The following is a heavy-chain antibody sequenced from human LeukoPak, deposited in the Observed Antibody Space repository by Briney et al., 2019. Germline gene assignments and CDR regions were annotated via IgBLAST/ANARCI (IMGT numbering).Heavy chain of an antibody. CDR1: GGSITSSGSY. CDR3: ARQNSVVAAASWFDP. J-gene: IGHJ5*02. Sequence: SETLSLTGTVSGGSITSSGSYWGWIRQPPGKGLEWIGSIFYTGRTYYNPSLKSRVTISVDTSKNCFSLKRTSVTAADTAVYYCARQNSVVAAASWFDPWGQGTLVTVSS. D-gene: IGHD2-15*01. V-gene: IGHV4-39*01. CDR2: IFYTGRT.